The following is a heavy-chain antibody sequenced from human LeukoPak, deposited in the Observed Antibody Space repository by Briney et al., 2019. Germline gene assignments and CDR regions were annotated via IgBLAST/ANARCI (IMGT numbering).Heavy chain of an antibody. D-gene: IGHD7-27*01. CDR3: ARLGRYYYYGMDV. CDR1: GGTFSSYA. Sequence: SVKVSCKASGGTFSSYAISWVRQAPGQGLEWMGGVIPIFGTANYAQKFQGRVTITADESTSTAYMELSSLRSEDTAVYYCARLGRYYYYGMDVWGQGTTVTVSS. J-gene: IGHJ6*02. V-gene: IGHV1-69*01. CDR2: VIPIFGTA.